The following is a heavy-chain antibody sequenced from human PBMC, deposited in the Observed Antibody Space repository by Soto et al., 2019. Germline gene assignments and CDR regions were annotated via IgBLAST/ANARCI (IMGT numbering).Heavy chain of an antibody. V-gene: IGHV3-30*18. D-gene: IGHD3-10*01. CDR1: GFTFSSYG. J-gene: IGHJ6*02. CDR2: ISYDGSNK. Sequence: PGGSLRLSCAASGFTFSSYGMHWFRQAPGKGLEWVAVISYDGSNKYYADSVKGRFTISRDNSKNTLYLQMNSLRAEDTAVYYCAKDGWEDYYGSLDVWGQGTTVTVSS. CDR3: AKDGWEDYYGSLDV.